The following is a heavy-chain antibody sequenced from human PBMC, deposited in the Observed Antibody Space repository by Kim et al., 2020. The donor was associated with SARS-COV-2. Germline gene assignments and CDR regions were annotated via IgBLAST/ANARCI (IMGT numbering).Heavy chain of an antibody. V-gene: IGHV3-43*01. D-gene: IGHD3-10*01. Sequence: GGSLRLSCAASGFTFADYTMHWVRQAPGKGLEWVSLISWDGGSTYYADSVQGRFTISRDNSKNSLYLQMNSLRTEDTALYYCAKDQGMVRGVMETNYYGMDVWGQGNTVTVYS. CDR1: GFTFADYT. J-gene: IGHJ6*02. CDR2: ISWDGGST. CDR3: AKDQGMVRGVMETNYYGMDV.